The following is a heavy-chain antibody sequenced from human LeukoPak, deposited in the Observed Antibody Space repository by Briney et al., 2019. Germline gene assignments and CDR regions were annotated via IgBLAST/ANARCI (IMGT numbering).Heavy chain of an antibody. D-gene: IGHD3-9*01. J-gene: IGHJ5*02. Sequence: PGGSLRLSCAASGFTISSYHMSWVRQAPGKGLEWVSVLYTGGKTSYAGAVRGRFTVSRDNSKNTLSLEMNSLRAEDTAVYYCARDYTGYFPWGQGTLVIVSS. CDR3: ARDYTGYFP. CDR1: GFTISSYH. CDR2: LYTGGKT. V-gene: IGHV3-53*01.